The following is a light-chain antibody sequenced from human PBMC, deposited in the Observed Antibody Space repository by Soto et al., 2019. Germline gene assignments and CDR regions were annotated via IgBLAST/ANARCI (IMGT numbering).Light chain of an antibody. CDR3: QQYDNLYT. Sequence: DIQMTXXXXXXSASVGDRVTITCQASQDISNYLNWYQQKPGKAPKLLIYDASNLETVVPSRFSGSGSGTDFTFTISSLQPEDIATYYCQQYDNLYTFGQGTKLEIK. CDR1: QDISNY. CDR2: DAS. V-gene: IGKV1-33*01. J-gene: IGKJ2*01.